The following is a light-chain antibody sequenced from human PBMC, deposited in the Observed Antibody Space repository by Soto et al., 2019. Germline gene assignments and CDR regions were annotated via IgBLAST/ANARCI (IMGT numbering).Light chain of an antibody. Sequence: QSVLTQPRSVSGSPGQSVTISCTGSTSDVSGYNFVSWYQQHPGKAPKLIIYDVSRRPSGVPDRFSGSKSGYTASLTISGLQSEDEADYYCCSHAGTYSWVFGGGTKLTVL. CDR1: TSDVSGYNF. CDR2: DVS. V-gene: IGLV2-11*01. J-gene: IGLJ3*02. CDR3: CSHAGTYSWV.